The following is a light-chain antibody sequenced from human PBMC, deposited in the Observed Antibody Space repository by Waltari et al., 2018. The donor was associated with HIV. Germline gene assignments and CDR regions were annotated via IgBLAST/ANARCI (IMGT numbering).Light chain of an antibody. Sequence: ELVMTQSTATLSVSPGGRVTLSCRASQNVITNLAWYQHKPGQIPRLLIYGASTRATGVPDRFSGGVSGTEFTLTINRLQSEDFAFYHCQQYNKWPRTFGKGTRVEVK. CDR1: QNVITN. J-gene: IGKJ1*01. V-gene: IGKV3-15*01. CDR3: QQYNKWPRT. CDR2: GAS.